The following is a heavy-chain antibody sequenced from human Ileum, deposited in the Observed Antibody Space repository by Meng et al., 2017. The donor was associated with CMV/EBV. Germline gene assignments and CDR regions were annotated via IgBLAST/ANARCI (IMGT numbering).Heavy chain of an antibody. D-gene: IGHD3-3*01. V-gene: IGHV4-30-4*08. CDR1: SLSSGGYY. J-gene: IGHJ5*02. CDR2: IYYSGST. Sequence: SLSSGGYYWSWIRQPPGKGLEWIGYIYYSGSTYYNPSLKSRLTISVDTSKNHFSLKLSSVTAADTAMYYCARTYYDFWSGSFQWFDPWGQGTLVTVSS. CDR3: ARTYYDFWSGSFQWFDP.